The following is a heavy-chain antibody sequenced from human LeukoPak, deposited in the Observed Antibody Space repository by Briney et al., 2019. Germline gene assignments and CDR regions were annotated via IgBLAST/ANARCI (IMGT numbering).Heavy chain of an antibody. D-gene: IGHD5-18*01. CDR3: ARGGSYGPPYYFDY. CDR1: GFTFSSYW. Sequence: GGSLSLSCAASGFTFSSYWMQWVRPAPGKGRVWVSRTNSEGSSTSYGDSVKGRFTIARDHAKDTLYLQMNRLRAEDTAVYYCARGGSYGPPYYFDYWGQGTLVSVPS. CDR2: TNSEGSST. V-gene: IGHV3-74*01. J-gene: IGHJ4*02.